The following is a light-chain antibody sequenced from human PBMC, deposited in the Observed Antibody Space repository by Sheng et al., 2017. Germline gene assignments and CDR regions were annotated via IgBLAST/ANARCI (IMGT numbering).Light chain of an antibody. J-gene: IGKJ4*01. V-gene: IGKV4-1*01. CDR1: RSVFYNSDNKNY. CDR2: WAS. Sequence: DIAMTQSPDSLAVSLGERATINCKSSRSVFYNSDNKNYLAWYQQKPGQPPKLLIYWASTRESGIPDRFSGSGSGTDFTLTISSLQAEDVAVYYCQQYYGSPITFGAGTKVEIK. CDR3: QQYYGSPIT.